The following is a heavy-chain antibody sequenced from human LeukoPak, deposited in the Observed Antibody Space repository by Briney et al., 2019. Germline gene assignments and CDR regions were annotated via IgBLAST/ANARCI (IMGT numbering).Heavy chain of an antibody. CDR1: GGSISSYY. D-gene: IGHD5-12*01. V-gene: IGHV4-59*01. Sequence: SETLSLTCTVSGGSISSYYWSWIRQPPGKGLEWIGYIYYSGSTNYNPSLKSRVTISVDTSKNQFSLKLSSVTAADTAVYYCAREGYSGYDWAFDIWGQGTMVTVSS. CDR3: AREGYSGYDWAFDI. CDR2: IYYSGST. J-gene: IGHJ3*02.